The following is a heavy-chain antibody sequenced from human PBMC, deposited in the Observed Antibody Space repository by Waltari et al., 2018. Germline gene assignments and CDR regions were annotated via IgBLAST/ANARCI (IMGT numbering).Heavy chain of an antibody. D-gene: IGHD6-13*01. CDR1: GFTFSSYG. CDR2: IRYDGSNK. V-gene: IGHV3-30*02. CDR3: AKSLAAADKGFDY. J-gene: IGHJ4*02. Sequence: QVQLVESGGGVVQPGGSLRLSCAASGFTFSSYGMHWVRQAPGKGLEWVAFIRYDGSNKYYADSVKGRFTISRDNSKNTLYLQMNSLRAEDTAVYYCAKSLAAADKGFDYWGQGTLVTVSS.